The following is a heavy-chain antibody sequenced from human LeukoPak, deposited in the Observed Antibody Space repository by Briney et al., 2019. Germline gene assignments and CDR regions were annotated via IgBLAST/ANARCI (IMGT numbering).Heavy chain of an antibody. CDR2: VSGTGDNT. J-gene: IGHJ3*02. Sequence: GGSLRLSCAASRFAFSSYDMTWVRQAPGKGLEWVSGVSGTGDNTYYADSVKGRFAISRDNAKNSLYLQMDSLRAEDTAVYYCARAFYRGVDAFDIWGQGTMVTVSS. CDR3: ARAFYRGVDAFDI. D-gene: IGHD3-10*01. V-gene: IGHV3-23*01. CDR1: RFAFSSYD.